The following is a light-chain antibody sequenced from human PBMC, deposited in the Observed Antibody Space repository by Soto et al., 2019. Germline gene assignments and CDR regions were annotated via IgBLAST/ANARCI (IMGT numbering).Light chain of an antibody. V-gene: IGKV3D-15*01. CDR1: QSVNSD. J-gene: IGKJ5*01. Sequence: EIVMTQSPATLSVSPGERATLSCRASQSVNSDLAWYQQRPGQPPRLLIYGASSRATGIPDRFSGSGSGTDFTLTISSLEPEDFAVYYCQQFNNWPHTFGQGTRLEI. CDR3: QQFNNWPHT. CDR2: GAS.